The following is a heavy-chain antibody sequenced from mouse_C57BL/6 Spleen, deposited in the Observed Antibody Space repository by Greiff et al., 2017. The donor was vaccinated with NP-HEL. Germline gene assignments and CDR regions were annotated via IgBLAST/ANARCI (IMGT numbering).Heavy chain of an antibody. D-gene: IGHD2-4*01. CDR3: ARRVGDYDGYFDV. V-gene: IGHV1-26*01. J-gene: IGHJ1*03. CDR2: INPNNGGT. CDR1: GYTFTDYY. Sequence: VQLQQSGPELVKPGASVKISCKASGYTFTDYYMNWVKQSHGKSLEWIGDINPNNGGTSYNQKFKGKATLTVDKSSSTAYMELRSLTSEDSAVYYCARRVGDYDGYFDVWGTGTTVTVSS.